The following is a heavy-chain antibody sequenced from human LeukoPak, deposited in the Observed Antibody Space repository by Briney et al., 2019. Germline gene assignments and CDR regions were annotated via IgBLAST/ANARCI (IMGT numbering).Heavy chain of an antibody. CDR3: ARDFGPWELLRPDY. CDR2: ISYDGSNK. J-gene: IGHJ4*02. D-gene: IGHD1-26*01. Sequence: PGGSLRLSCAASGFTFSSYAMHWVRQAPGQGLEGVAVISYDGSNKYYADSVKGRFTISRDNSKNTLYLQMNSLRAEDTAVYYCARDFGPWELLRPDYWGQGTLVTVSS. V-gene: IGHV3-30*01. CDR1: GFTFSSYA.